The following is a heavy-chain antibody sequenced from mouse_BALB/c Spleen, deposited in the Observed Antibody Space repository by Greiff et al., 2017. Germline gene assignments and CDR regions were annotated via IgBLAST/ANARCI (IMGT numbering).Heavy chain of an antibody. CDR3: ARSNWDGWFAY. J-gene: IGHJ3*01. CDR2: ISSGSSTI. V-gene: IGHV5-17*02. CDR1: GFTFSSFG. D-gene: IGHD4-1*01. Sequence: EVMLVESGGGLVQPGGSRKLSCAASGFTFSSFGMHWVRQAPEKGLEWVAYISSGSSTIYYADTVKGRFTISRDNPKNTLFLQMTSLRSEDTAMYYCARSNWDGWFAYWGQGTLVTVSA.